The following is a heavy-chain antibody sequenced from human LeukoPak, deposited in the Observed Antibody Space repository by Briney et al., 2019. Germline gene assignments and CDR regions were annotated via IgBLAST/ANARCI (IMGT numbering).Heavy chain of an antibody. CDR3: ASLLWFGEFY. D-gene: IGHD3-10*01. J-gene: IGHJ4*02. V-gene: IGHV3-48*04. CDR2: ISSSSSTI. Sequence: GGSLRLSCAASGFTFSSYSMNWVRQAPGKGLEWVSYISSSSSTIYYADSVKGRFTISRDNAKNSLYLQMNSLRAEDTAVYYCASLLWFGEFYWGQGTLDTVSS. CDR1: GFTFSSYS.